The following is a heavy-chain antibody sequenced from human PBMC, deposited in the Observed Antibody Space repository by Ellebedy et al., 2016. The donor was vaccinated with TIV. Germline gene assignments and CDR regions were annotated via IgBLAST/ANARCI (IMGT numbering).Heavy chain of an antibody. J-gene: IGHJ4*02. CDR1: GFTFSDYY. CDR2: ISTSSSYT. Sequence: PGGSLRLSCTASGFTFSDYYMSWIRQAPGKGLEWVSTISTSSSYTKCADSVKGRFTVSRDDAKNSLYLHMNSLKAEDTAVYYCSRGGGCGGGTCYYPDFWGQGTLVTVSS. D-gene: IGHD2-15*01. CDR3: SRGGGCGGGTCYYPDF. V-gene: IGHV3-11*06.